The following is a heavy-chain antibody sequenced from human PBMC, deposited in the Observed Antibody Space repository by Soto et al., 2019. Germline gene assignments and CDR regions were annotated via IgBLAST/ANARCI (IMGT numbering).Heavy chain of an antibody. D-gene: IGHD3-10*01. J-gene: IGHJ4*02. CDR3: ARDSRDYYGSGSYGPGHPRSDY. V-gene: IGHV1-46*01. Sequence: GASVKVSCKASGYTFTSYYMHWVRQAPGQGLEWMGIINPSGGSTSYAQKFQGRVTMTRDTSTSTVYMELSSLRSEDTAVYYCARDSRDYYGSGSYGPGHPRSDYWGQGTLGTASS. CDR2: INPSGGST. CDR1: GYTFTSYY.